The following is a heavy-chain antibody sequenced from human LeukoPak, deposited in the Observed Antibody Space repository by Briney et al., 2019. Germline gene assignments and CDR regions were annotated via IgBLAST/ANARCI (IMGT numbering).Heavy chain of an antibody. Sequence: PGGSLRLSCAASGFIFSSYWMTWVRQAPGKGLEWVANIKQDGSEKYYVDSVKGRFTISRDNAKNSLYLQMNSLRAEDTAVYYCARNSSSQYHYYMDVWGKGTTVTVSS. CDR1: GFIFSSYW. CDR3: ARNSSSQYHYYMDV. CDR2: IKQDGSEK. J-gene: IGHJ6*03. D-gene: IGHD6-13*01. V-gene: IGHV3-7*01.